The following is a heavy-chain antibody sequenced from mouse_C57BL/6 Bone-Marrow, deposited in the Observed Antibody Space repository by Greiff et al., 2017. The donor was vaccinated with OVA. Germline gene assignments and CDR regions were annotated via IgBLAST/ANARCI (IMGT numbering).Heavy chain of an antibody. CDR1: GYTFTEYT. CDR2: FYPGSGSI. CDR3: ARPRGGGYDGYYGWFAY. D-gene: IGHD2-3*01. Sequence: VKLQESGAELVKPGASVKLSCKASGYTFTEYTIHWVKQRSGQGLEWIGWFYPGSGSIKYNEKFKDKATLTADKSSSTVYMELSRLTSEDSAVYCCARPRGGGYDGYYGWFAYWGQGTLVTVSA. V-gene: IGHV1-62-2*01. J-gene: IGHJ3*01.